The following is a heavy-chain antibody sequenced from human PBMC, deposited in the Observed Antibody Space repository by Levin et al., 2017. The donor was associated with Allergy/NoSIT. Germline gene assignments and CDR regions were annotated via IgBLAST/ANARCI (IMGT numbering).Heavy chain of an antibody. CDR1: GFTFSSYD. V-gene: IGHV3-13*04. CDR3: ARKARAPGVGLYDAFDI. CDR2: IGTAGDT. J-gene: IGHJ3*02. Sequence: GESLKISCAASGFTFSSYDMHWVRQATGKGLEWVSAIGTAGDTYYPGSVKGRFTISRENAKNSLYLQMNSLRAGDTAVYYCARKARAPGVGLYDAFDIWGQGTMVTVSS. D-gene: IGHD3-3*01.